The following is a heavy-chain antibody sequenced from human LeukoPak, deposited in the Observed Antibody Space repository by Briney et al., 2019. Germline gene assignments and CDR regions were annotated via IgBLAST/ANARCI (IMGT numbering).Heavy chain of an antibody. CDR2: IYYTGST. CDR3: ARHGSGSGYFRFEY. Sequence: SETLSLTCTVSGASISSSNYYWAWIRQSPGKGLEWIGNIYYTGSTYYNPSLKSRVTISVDTSNNQFSLNLSSVTAADTAVYYCARHGSGSGYFRFEYWGQGTLVTVSA. V-gene: IGHV4-39*01. J-gene: IGHJ4*02. D-gene: IGHD3-22*01. CDR1: GASISSSNYY.